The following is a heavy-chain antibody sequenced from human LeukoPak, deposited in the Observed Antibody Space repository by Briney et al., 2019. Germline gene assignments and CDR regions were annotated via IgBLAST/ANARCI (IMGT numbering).Heavy chain of an antibody. CDR3: ARGTYGDYVISAFDI. CDR2: IYYSGST. D-gene: IGHD4-17*01. V-gene: IGHV4-59*11. J-gene: IGHJ3*02. CDR1: GGSISSHY. Sequence: PSETLSLTCTVFGGSISSHYWSWIRHPPGKGLEWIGYIYYSGSTIYNPSLKSRFTISVDTAKNQFSLKLSSVTAADTAVYYCARGTYGDYVISAFDIWGQGTMVTVSS.